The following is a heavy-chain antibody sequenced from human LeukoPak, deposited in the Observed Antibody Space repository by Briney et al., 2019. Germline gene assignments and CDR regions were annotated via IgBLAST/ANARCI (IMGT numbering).Heavy chain of an antibody. D-gene: IGHD3-22*01. CDR1: GASIRSHH. CDR2: VYYVGST. CDR3: ARSGDSSAYYSF. J-gene: IGHJ4*02. Sequence: SETLSLTCTVSGASIRSHHWTWIRQPPEKGLEWIGNVYYVGSTSYSPSLKSRVTISLDTSKNQFSLEMNSVTAADTAVYYCARSGDSSAYYSFWVQGILVTVSS. V-gene: IGHV4-59*11.